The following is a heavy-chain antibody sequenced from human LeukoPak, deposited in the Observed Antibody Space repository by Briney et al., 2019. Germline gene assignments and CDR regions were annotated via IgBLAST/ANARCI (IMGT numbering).Heavy chain of an antibody. D-gene: IGHD3-22*01. Sequence: GGSLRLSCAASGFTFSSYVMNWVRQAPGKGLEWVAVISYDGSNKYYADSVKGRFTISRDNSKNTVYLQMNSLRAEDTAVYYCADGGYQGSYFDYWGQGTLVTVSS. J-gene: IGHJ4*02. V-gene: IGHV3-30*04. CDR1: GFTFSSYV. CDR2: ISYDGSNK. CDR3: ADGGYQGSYFDY.